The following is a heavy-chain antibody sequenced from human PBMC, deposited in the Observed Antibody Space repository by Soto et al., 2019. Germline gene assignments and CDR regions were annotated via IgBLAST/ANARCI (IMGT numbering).Heavy chain of an antibody. CDR2: IYYSGGT. D-gene: IGHD3-22*01. CDR3: ATSSGWDSSGYYYKTEKDWFDP. V-gene: IGHV4-61*01. J-gene: IGHJ5*02. CDR1: GGSVSRCSYY. Sequence: PTETLSLTFTVSGGSVSRCSYYWSWIRQPPGKGLEWIGYIYYSGGTNYNPSLKSRVTISVDTSKNQFSLKLSSVTAADTAVYYCATSSGWDSSGYYYKTEKDWFDPWGQGTLVTVSS.